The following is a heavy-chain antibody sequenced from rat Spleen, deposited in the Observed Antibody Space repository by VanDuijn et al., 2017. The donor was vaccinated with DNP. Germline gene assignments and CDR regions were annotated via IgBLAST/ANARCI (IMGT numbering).Heavy chain of an antibody. CDR2: ISYSGST. Sequence: EVQLQESGPGLVKPSQSLSLTCSVTGYSITSNYWGWIRKFPGNKMEWMGYISYSGSTSYNPSLKSRISITRNTSKNQFFLQLNSVNTKETATYYCARGAAISPNYFDYWGQGVMVTVSS. J-gene: IGHJ2*01. V-gene: IGHV3-1*01. CDR1: GYSITSNY. D-gene: IGHD1-2*01. CDR3: ARGAAISPNYFDY.